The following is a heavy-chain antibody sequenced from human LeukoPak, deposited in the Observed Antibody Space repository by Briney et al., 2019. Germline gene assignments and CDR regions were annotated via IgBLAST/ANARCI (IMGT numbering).Heavy chain of an antibody. J-gene: IGHJ6*03. D-gene: IGHD2-15*01. CDR3: AKVLLRALDYMDV. CDR1: GFTFSSYG. V-gene: IGHV3-23*01. Sequence: PGGSLRLSCAASGFTFSSYGMHWVRQAPGKGLEWVSAISGSGGSTYYADFVKGRFTISRDNSKSTLYLQMNNLRADDTAAYYCAKVLLRALDYMDVWGEGATVTVSS. CDR2: ISGSGGST.